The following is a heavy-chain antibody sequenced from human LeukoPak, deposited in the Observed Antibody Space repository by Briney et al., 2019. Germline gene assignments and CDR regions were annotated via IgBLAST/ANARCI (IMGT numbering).Heavy chain of an antibody. V-gene: IGHV4-59*01. CDR3: ATMLFYDFWSGSFGAFDI. D-gene: IGHD3-3*01. J-gene: IGHJ3*02. CDR1: GGSISSYY. CDR2: IYYSGST. Sequence: SETLSLTCTVSGGSISSYYWSWIRQPPGKGLEWIGYIYYSGSTNYNPSLKSRVTISVDTSKNQFSLKLSSVTAADTAVYYCATMLFYDFWSGSFGAFDIWGQGTMVTASS.